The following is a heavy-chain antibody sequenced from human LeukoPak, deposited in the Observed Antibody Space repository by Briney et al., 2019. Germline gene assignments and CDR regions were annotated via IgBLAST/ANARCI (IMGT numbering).Heavy chain of an antibody. J-gene: IGHJ1*01. D-gene: IGHD2-2*01. CDR3: AKDDAGGRFQH. V-gene: IGHV3-23*01. CDR1: GFTFSSHC. CDR2: ISPSGDIL. Sequence: QPGGTLRVSCAASGFTFSSHCMNWVRQAPGKGLEWVSGISPSGDILYYADSVKGQFTISRDNSKNTVYLQMNSLRAEDTAVYYCAKDDAGGRFQHWGQGTLVTVSS.